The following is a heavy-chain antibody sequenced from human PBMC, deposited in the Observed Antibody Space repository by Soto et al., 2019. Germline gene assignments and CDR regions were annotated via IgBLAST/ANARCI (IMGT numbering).Heavy chain of an antibody. Sequence: GESLKISCTGVGYSFTSYWIGWVRQMPGKGLKWMGIIYPGDSDTRYSPSFQGQVTISADKSITTAYLQWSSLKASDTAMYYWARGYCTTTICDPWFDPWGQGTLVTVSS. V-gene: IGHV5-51*01. CDR3: ARGYCTTTICDPWFDP. J-gene: IGHJ5*02. D-gene: IGHD2-2*01. CDR2: IYPGDSDT. CDR1: GYSFTSYW.